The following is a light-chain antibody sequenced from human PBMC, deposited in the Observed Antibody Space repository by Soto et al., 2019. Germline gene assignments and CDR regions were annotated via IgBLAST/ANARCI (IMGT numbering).Light chain of an antibody. CDR2: KAS. J-gene: IGKJ1*01. CDR3: QQYNSFIWT. Sequence: DIQMTQSPSTLSGSVGDRVTITCRASQTISSWLAWYQQKGGKAPKLLISKASNLDSGVPSRFSGSGSGTEFNHTISSLQPEDFATYYCQQYNSFIWTFGQGTKVDIK. CDR1: QTISSW. V-gene: IGKV1-5*03.